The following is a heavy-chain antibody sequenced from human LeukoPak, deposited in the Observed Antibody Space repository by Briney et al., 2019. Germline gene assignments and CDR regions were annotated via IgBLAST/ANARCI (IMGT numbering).Heavy chain of an antibody. J-gene: IGHJ3*02. CDR2: IDYSGST. D-gene: IGHD1-26*01. CDR3: TRGGVVGATNAFDI. Sequence: SETLSLTCTVSGGSISTYYWSWIRQPPGKGLEWIGYIDYSGSTNYDPSLKSRVTISVDMSKNEFSLKLTSVTAADTAVYYCTRGGVVGATNAFDIWGQGTIVTVSS. CDR1: GGSISTYY. V-gene: IGHV4-59*01.